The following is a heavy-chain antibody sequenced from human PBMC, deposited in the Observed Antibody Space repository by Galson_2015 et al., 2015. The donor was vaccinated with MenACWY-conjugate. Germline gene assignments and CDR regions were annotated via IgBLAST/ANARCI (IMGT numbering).Heavy chain of an antibody. V-gene: IGHV3-7*03. J-gene: IGHJ4*02. D-gene: IGHD3-3*01. Sequence: SLRLSCAASGFRFSTYWMSWVRQAPGKGLEWVANIEEDGSEKYYVDSVKGRFTISRDNAKNSLYLQMNSLRAEDTAVYYCALSITMFDYWGQGTLVTVSS. CDR2: IEEDGSEK. CDR1: GFRFSTYW. CDR3: ALSITMFDY.